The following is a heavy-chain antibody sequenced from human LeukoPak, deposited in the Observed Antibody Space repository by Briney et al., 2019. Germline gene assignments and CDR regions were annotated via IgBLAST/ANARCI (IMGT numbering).Heavy chain of an antibody. CDR1: GFTFSSST. D-gene: IGHD6-13*01. CDR2: IVVGSGNT. J-gene: IGHJ6*03. CDR3: ATSGRDSSSWYYYYYMDV. Sequence: SVKVSCKASGFTFSSSTMQWVRQARGQRLEWMGWIVVGSGNTKYAQKFRERVTISRDMSTTTAYMEVGSLRSEDTAVYYCATSGRDSSSWYYYYYMDVWGKGTTVTVSS. V-gene: IGHV1-58*02.